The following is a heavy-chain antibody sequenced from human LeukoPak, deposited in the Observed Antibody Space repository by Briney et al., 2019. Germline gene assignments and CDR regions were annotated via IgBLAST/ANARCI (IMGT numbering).Heavy chain of an antibody. CDR3: AREATLRYFDPNPSPFNWFDP. Sequence: GGSLRLSCAASGFTFSDYYMSWIRQAPGKGLEWVSYISSSGSTIYYADSVKGRFTISRDNAKNSLYLQMNSLRAEDTAVYYCAREATLRYFDPNPSPFNWFDPWGQGTLVTVSS. J-gene: IGHJ5*02. CDR2: ISSSGSTI. D-gene: IGHD3-9*01. V-gene: IGHV3-11*04. CDR1: GFTFSDYY.